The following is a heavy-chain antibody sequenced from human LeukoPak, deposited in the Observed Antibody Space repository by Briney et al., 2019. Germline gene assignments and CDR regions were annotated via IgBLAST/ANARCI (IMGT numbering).Heavy chain of an antibody. D-gene: IGHD3-16*01. CDR2: IRKKTSGGTT. V-gene: IGHV3-49*04. Sequence: PGGSLRLSCNASGFAFGDYAVSWVRQAPGKGLEWVGFIRKKTSGGTTEYAASVKGRFTISRDDSKSIAYLDMNNLETEDTAVYYCTRPSFTSAWGALYWGQGALVTVSS. J-gene: IGHJ4*02. CDR3: TRPSFTSAWGALY. CDR1: GFAFGDYA.